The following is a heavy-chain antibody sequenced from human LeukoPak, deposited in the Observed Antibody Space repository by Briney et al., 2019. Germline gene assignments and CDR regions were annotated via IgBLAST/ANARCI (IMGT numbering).Heavy chain of an antibody. CDR3: ARDLHSGSYAGLFDY. Sequence: GESLKISCKGSGYSFTSYWIGWVRQMPGKGLEWMGIIYPGDSDTRYSPSFQGQVTISADKSISTAYLQWSSLKASDTAVYYCARDLHSGSYAGLFDYWGQGTLVTVSS. CDR1: GYSFTSYW. J-gene: IGHJ4*02. V-gene: IGHV5-51*01. D-gene: IGHD1-26*01. CDR2: IYPGDSDT.